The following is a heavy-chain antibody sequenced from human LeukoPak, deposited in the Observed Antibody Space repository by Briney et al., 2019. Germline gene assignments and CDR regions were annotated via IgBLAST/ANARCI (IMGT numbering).Heavy chain of an antibody. J-gene: IGHJ6*03. CDR1: GYSISSGYY. Sequence: SETLSLTCAVSGYSISSGYYWGWIRQPPGKRLEWIGSIYHSGSTSYNPSLKSRVTISVDTSKNQFSLKLSSVTAADTAVYYCARVTSYGDYVIYFYYYMDVWGKGTTVTVSS. CDR2: IYHSGST. V-gene: IGHV4-38-2*01. CDR3: ARVTSYGDYVIYFYYYMDV. D-gene: IGHD4-17*01.